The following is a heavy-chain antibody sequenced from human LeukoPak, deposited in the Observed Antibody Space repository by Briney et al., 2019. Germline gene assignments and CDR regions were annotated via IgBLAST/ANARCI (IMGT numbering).Heavy chain of an antibody. CDR3: ARGPASLYPDWLLFDFDS. V-gene: IGHV1-2*02. CDR2: INPNSGGT. CDR1: GYTFTGYY. Sequence: ASVKVSCKASGYTFTGYYMHWVRQAPGQGLEWMGWINPNSGGTNYAQKFQGRVTMTRDTSISTAYMELRELKYDDTAIYYCARGPASLYPDWLLFDFDSWGQGTLITVSS. J-gene: IGHJ4*02. D-gene: IGHD3-9*01.